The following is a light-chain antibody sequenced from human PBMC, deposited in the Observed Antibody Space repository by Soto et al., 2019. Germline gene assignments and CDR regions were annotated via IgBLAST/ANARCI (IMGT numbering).Light chain of an antibody. CDR1: QSVLHSSNNKNY. V-gene: IGKV4-1*01. CDR2: WAS. Sequence: DIVMTQSPDSLAVFLGERATINCKSSQSVLHSSNNKNYLAWYQQKPGQPPKLLIYWASTRESGVPDRFSGSGSGTDFTLTISSLQAEDVAVYYCQQYYSARTFGQGTKLEIK. CDR3: QQYYSART. J-gene: IGKJ2*02.